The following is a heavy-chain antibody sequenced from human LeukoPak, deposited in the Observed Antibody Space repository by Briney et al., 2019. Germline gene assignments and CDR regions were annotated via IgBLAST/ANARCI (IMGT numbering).Heavy chain of an antibody. V-gene: IGHV3-21*01. CDR3: ARDDIAVAEAFGY. J-gene: IGHJ4*02. Sequence: GGSLRLSCAASGFTFSSYSMNWVRQAPGKGLEWVSSISSSSSYIYYADSVKGRFTISRDNAKNSLYLQMNSLRAEDTAVYYCARDDIAVAEAFGYWGQGTLVTVSS. CDR2: ISSSSSYI. CDR1: GFTFSSYS. D-gene: IGHD6-19*01.